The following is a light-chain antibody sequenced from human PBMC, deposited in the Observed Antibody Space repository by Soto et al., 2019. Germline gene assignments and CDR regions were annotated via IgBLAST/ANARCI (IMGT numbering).Light chain of an antibody. CDR2: GAS. J-gene: IGKJ1*01. Sequence: EIVLTQSPGTLSLSPGERATLSCRASQSVSSSYVAWYQQKPGQAPRLLIYGASSRATGIPVRFSGSGSGTDFTLTSSRLEPEDFAVYYCQQYGSSRTFGQGTKVEIK. CDR3: QQYGSSRT. CDR1: QSVSSSY. V-gene: IGKV3-20*01.